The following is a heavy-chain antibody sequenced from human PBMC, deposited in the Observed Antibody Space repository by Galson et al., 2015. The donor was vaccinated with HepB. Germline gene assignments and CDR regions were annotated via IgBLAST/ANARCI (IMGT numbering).Heavy chain of an antibody. CDR3: ARGGFVAVVTATLNNWFDP. CDR1: GYTFSTFS. D-gene: IGHD2-15*01. V-gene: IGHV1-18*03. J-gene: IGHJ5*02. CDR2: ISAYDGST. Sequence: SVKVSCKASGYTFSTFSIAWVRQAPGEGLEWMGWISAYDGSTNYAQKFQGRVTMTTETSTTTAYMELRSLRSGDMAVYYCARGGFVAVVTATLNNWFDPWGQGTLVTVSS.